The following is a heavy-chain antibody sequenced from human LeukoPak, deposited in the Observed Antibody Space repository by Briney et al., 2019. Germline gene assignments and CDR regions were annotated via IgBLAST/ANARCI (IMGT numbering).Heavy chain of an antibody. D-gene: IGHD2-15*01. Sequence: GGSLRLSCAASGFTFTSYAMSWVRQTPGKGLEWVSTFSGSVDTTYYADSVKGRFTISRDNSKNTLDLQMNSLGAEDTAVYYCAKATLPTCGVARCYYFDNWGQGTLVTVSS. J-gene: IGHJ4*02. CDR3: AKATLPTCGVARCYYFDN. CDR1: GFTFTSYA. CDR2: FSGSVDTT. V-gene: IGHV3-23*01.